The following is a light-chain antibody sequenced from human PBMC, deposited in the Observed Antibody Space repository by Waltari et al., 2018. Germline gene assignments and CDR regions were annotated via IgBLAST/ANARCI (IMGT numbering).Light chain of an antibody. CDR1: TLPKQY. CDR3: QSADSTNTYVI. Sequence: SYELTQPPSVSVSPGQTAKITCSGDTLPKQYAYWYQQKPGQDPVVVICQGSQRPSGIPARVSGSSSGTTATLTSSGVQAEDEADYHCQSADSTNTYVIFGGGTKLTVL. V-gene: IGLV3-25*03. CDR2: QGS. J-gene: IGLJ2*01.